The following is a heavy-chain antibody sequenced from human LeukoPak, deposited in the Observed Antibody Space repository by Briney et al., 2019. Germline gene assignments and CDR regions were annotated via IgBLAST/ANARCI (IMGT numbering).Heavy chain of an antibody. D-gene: IGHD3-10*01. J-gene: IGHJ4*02. CDR2: IYYSGST. Sequence: SETLSLTCTVSGGSISSSSYYWGWIRQPPGKGLEWIGSIYYSGSTYYNPSLKSRVTISVDTSKNQFSLKLSSVPAADTAVYYCARLHLWFGESPPYYFDYWGQGTLVTVSS. V-gene: IGHV4-39*01. CDR3: ARLHLWFGESPPYYFDY. CDR1: GGSISSSSYY.